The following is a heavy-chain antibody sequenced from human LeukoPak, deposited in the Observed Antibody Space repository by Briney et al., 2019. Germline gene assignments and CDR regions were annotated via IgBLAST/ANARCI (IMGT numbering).Heavy chain of an antibody. CDR3: AKQKGYCSGGSCYYSDY. CDR2: LSGSGAST. CDR1: GFTFSSYA. D-gene: IGHD2-15*01. Sequence: GGSLTLSCAASGFTFSSYAMSWVRQAPGKGLEWVSPLSGSGASTSYADSVKGRFTISRDNSKNTLYLQMNSLRAEDTARYYCAKQKGYCSGGSCYYSDYWGQGTLVTVSS. J-gene: IGHJ4*02. V-gene: IGHV3-23*01.